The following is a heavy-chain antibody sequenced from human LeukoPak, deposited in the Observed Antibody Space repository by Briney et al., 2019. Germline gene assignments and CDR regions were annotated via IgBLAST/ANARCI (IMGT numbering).Heavy chain of an antibody. J-gene: IGHJ4*02. CDR2: IYSSGST. Sequence: PSETLSLTCTVSGASITSFHWTWLRQPAGKGLEWIGLIYSSGSTIYNPSLQSRVAMSVDMTKTQLSLKLSSVTAADTAMYYCARKDGDYWGQGTLVTVSS. CDR1: GASITSFH. V-gene: IGHV4-4*07. CDR3: ARKDGDY. D-gene: IGHD6-6*01.